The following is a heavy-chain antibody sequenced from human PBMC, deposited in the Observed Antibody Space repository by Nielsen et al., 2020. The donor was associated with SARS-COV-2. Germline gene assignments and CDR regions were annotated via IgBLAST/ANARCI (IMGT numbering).Heavy chain of an antibody. J-gene: IGHJ4*02. CDR1: GGSISSSSYY. D-gene: IGHD1-26*01. Sequence: SETLSLTCTVSGGSISSSSYYWGWIRQPPGKGLEWIGSIYYSGSTYYNPSLKSRVTISVDTSKNQFSLKLSSVTAADTAVYYCATHSGSYLRVDYWGQGTLVTVSS. CDR3: ATHSGSYLRVDY. V-gene: IGHV4-39*07. CDR2: IYYSGST.